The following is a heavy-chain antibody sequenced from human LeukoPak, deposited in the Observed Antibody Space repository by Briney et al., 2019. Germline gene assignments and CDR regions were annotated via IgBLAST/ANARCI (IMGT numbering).Heavy chain of an antibody. D-gene: IGHD6-13*01. CDR1: GFTFSSYG. CDR2: ISYDGSNK. Sequence: GGSLRLSCAASGFTFSSYGMHWVRQAPGKGLEWVAVISYDGSNKYYADSVRGRFTISRDNSYNTLYLQMNSLRAEDTAVYYCARDLRAAAVYYYFGMDVWGQGTTVTVSS. CDR3: ARDLRAAAVYYYFGMDV. V-gene: IGHV3-30*03. J-gene: IGHJ6*02.